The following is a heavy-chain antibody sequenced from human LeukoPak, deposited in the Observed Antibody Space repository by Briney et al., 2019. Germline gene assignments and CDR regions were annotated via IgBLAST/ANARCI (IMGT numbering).Heavy chain of an antibody. CDR1: GGSISSYY. Sequence: TSETLSLTCTVSGGSISSYYWGWIRQPPGKGLEWIGSIYYSGSTYYNPSLKSRVTISVDTSKNQFSLKLSSVTAADTAVYYCARDGHRRYHYDSSGREDAFDIWGQGTMVTVSS. CDR2: IYYSGST. D-gene: IGHD3-22*01. CDR3: ARDGHRRYHYDSSGREDAFDI. V-gene: IGHV4-39*07. J-gene: IGHJ3*02.